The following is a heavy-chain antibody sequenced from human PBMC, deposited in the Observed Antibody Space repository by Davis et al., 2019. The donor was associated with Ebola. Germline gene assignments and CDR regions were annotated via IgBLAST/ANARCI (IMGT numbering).Heavy chain of an antibody. J-gene: IGHJ6*04. CDR2: INPNSGGT. D-gene: IGHD3-3*01. CDR3: AREVAIFGPGMDV. CDR1: AYTFTGYY. Sequence: ASVKVSCKASAYTFTGYYMHWVRQAPGQGLEWMGWINPNSGGTNYAQKFQGRVTMTRDTSISTAYMELSRLRSDDTAVYYCAREVAIFGPGMDVWGKGTTVTVSS. V-gene: IGHV1-2*02.